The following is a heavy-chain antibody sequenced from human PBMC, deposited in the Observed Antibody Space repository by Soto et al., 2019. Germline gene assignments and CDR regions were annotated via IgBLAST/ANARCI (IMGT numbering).Heavy chain of an antibody. J-gene: IGHJ4*02. V-gene: IGHV3-53*01. CDR3: ARAYNWDDAYFDH. CDR2: IYSGGST. D-gene: IGHD1-1*01. Sequence: EVQLVESGGGLIQPGGSLRLSCAASGFTVSGNYMSWVRQTPGKGLEWVSVIYSGGSTYYADSVKGRFTISRDSSKNTLYLQMNSLRAEDTAVYYCARAYNWDDAYFDHWGQGTQVTVSS. CDR1: GFTVSGNY.